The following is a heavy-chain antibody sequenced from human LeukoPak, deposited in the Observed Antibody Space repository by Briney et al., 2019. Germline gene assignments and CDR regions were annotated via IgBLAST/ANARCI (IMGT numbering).Heavy chain of an antibody. V-gene: IGHV1-18*01. CDR3: ARIGCSSTSCYGNSVDP. D-gene: IGHD2-2*01. CDR2: ISAYNANT. CDR1: GYTFTNYG. Sequence: ASVKVSCKASGYTFTNYGINWVRQAPGQGLEWMGWISAYNANTLYAQKFQGRVTMTTDTSTGTAYMELRGLRSDDTAVYYCARIGCSSTSCYGNSVDPWGQGTLVTVSP. J-gene: IGHJ5*02.